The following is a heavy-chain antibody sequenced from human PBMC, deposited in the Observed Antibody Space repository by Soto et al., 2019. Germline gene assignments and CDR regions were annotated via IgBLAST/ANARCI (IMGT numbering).Heavy chain of an antibody. V-gene: IGHV4-59*08. D-gene: IGHD2-2*01. J-gene: IGHJ4*02. CDR2: IFYSGST. CDR1: GGSISSYY. Sequence: SETLSLTCTVSGGSISSYYWSWIRQPPGKGLEWIGYIFYSGSTNYNPSLKSRVTISVDTSKNQFSLKLSSVTAVDTAVYYCAIRRDAYTFFDYWGQGTLVTVSS. CDR3: AIRRDAYTFFDY.